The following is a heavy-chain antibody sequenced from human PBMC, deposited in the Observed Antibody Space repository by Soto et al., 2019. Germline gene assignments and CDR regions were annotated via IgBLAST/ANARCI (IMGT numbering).Heavy chain of an antibody. Sequence: QVQLVESGGGVVQTGRSLRLSCAASGFTFSSNGMHWVRQAPGKGLEWVAVIWYDGSDKYYADSVKGRFTISRDNSKNTLYLQINSLRAEDTAVYYCARDQGDGWGQGTLVTVSS. CDR2: IWYDGSDK. CDR3: ARDQGDG. J-gene: IGHJ4*02. V-gene: IGHV3-33*01. D-gene: IGHD2-21*02. CDR1: GFTFSSNG.